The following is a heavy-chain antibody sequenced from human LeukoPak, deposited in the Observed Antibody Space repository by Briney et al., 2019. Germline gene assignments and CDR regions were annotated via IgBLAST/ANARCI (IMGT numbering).Heavy chain of an antibody. D-gene: IGHD6-19*01. CDR1: GYTFTGYY. CDR2: INPNSGGT. Sequence: GASVTVSCTASGYTFTGYYMHWVRQAPGQGLEWMGWINPNSGGTNYAQKFQGRVTITRDTSISTAYMELSRLRSDDTAVYYCARGVAGSYYYYYMDVWGKGTTVTISS. V-gene: IGHV1-2*02. CDR3: ARGVAGSYYYYYMDV. J-gene: IGHJ6*03.